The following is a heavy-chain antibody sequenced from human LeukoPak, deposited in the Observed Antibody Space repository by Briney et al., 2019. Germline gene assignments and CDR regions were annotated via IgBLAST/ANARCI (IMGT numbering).Heavy chain of an antibody. J-gene: IGHJ5*02. CDR2: INPNSGGT. D-gene: IGHD2-15*01. V-gene: IGHV1-2*02. CDR3: ARAYTGCSGGSCYSSEFDP. Sequence: ASVKASCKPSGYTFTGYYMHWVRQPPGQGLKWMGWINPNSGGTNYAQKFQGRVTMTRDTSISTAYMELSRLRSDDTAVYYCARAYTGCSGGSCYSSEFDPWGQGTLVTVSS. CDR1: GYTFTGYY.